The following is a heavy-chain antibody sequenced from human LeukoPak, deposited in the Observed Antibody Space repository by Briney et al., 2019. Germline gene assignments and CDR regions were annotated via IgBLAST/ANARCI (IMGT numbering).Heavy chain of an antibody. J-gene: IGHJ4*02. CDR2: IIPIFGTA. Sequence: ASVKVSCKASGGTFSSYAISWVRQAPGQGLEWMGGIIPIFGTANYAQKFQGRVTITADKSTSTAYMELSSLRSEDTAVYYCAKVSGSGSYYKDYWGQGTLVTVSS. D-gene: IGHD3-10*01. CDR3: AKVSGSGSYYKDY. CDR1: GGTFSSYA. V-gene: IGHV1-69*06.